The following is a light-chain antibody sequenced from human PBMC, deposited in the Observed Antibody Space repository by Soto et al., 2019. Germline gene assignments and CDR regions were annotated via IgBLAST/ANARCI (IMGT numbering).Light chain of an antibody. J-gene: IGLJ2*01. CDR3: QSYDSSLSAHVV. Sequence: QPVLTQPPSVSGAPGQRVTISCTGSSSNIGAGYDVHWYQQLPGTAPKLLIYDNINRPSGVPDRFSGSKSGTSASLAITGLQAEDEADYYCQSYDSSLSAHVVFGGGTKVTVL. V-gene: IGLV1-40*01. CDR1: SSNIGAGYD. CDR2: DNI.